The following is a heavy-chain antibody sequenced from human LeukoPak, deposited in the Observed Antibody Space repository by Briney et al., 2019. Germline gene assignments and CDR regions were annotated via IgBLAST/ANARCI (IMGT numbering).Heavy chain of an antibody. CDR3: ARKPYSSSLTAPYGMDV. CDR1: GYTFTGYY. V-gene: IGHV1-2*02. J-gene: IGHJ6*02. D-gene: IGHD6-13*01. CDR2: ISPSSGGT. Sequence: GASVKVSCKASGYTFTGYYMHWVRQAPGQGLEWMGWISPSSGGTNYAQKFQGRVTMTRDTSISTAYMELSRLRSDDTAVYYCARKPYSSSLTAPYGMDVWGQGTTVTVSS.